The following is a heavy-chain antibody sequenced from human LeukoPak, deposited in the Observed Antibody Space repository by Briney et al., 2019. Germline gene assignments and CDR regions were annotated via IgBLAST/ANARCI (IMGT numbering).Heavy chain of an antibody. Sequence: SETLSLTCTVSGYSISSGYYWGWIRQPPGKGLEWIGSIYHSGSTYYNPSLKSRVTISVDTSKNQFSLKLSSVTAADTAVYYCARAPYDSSGPIDAFDIWGQGTMVTVSS. CDR1: GYSISSGYY. CDR2: IYHSGST. D-gene: IGHD3-22*01. V-gene: IGHV4-38-2*02. CDR3: ARAPYDSSGPIDAFDI. J-gene: IGHJ3*02.